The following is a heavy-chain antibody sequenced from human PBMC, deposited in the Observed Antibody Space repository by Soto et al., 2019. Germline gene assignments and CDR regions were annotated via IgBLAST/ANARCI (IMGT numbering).Heavy chain of an antibody. CDR2: IWYDGSNK. J-gene: IGHJ4*02. Sequence: PGGSLRLSCAASGFTFSSYGMHWVRQAPGKGLEWVAVIWYDGSNKYYADSVKGRFTISRDNSKNTLYLQMNSLRAEDTAVYYCARDHYITGTEEWYFDYWGQGTLVTVSS. CDR3: ARDHYITGTEEWYFDY. V-gene: IGHV3-33*01. CDR1: GFTFSSYG. D-gene: IGHD1-7*01.